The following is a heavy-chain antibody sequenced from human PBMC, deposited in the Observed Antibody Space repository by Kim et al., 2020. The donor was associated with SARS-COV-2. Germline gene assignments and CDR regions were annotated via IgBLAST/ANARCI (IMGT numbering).Heavy chain of an antibody. CDR3: ARAYAYDSGWYATQH. V-gene: IGHV3-7*01. J-gene: IGHJ1*01. D-gene: IGHD6-19*01. Sequence: DSGKGRFTISRDNAKNSLDLQMNSLRAEDTAVYYCARAYAYDSGWYATQHWGQGTVVTVSS.